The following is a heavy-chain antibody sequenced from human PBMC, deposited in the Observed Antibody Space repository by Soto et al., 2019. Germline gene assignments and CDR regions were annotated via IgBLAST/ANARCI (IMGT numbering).Heavy chain of an antibody. CDR1: GFSFDDFT. J-gene: IGHJ6*02. V-gene: IGHV3-43*01. CDR2: INWDGTAT. D-gene: IGHD2-2*01. CDR3: AKDFCSRTNCYPAHPMYHYYGMDV. Sequence: GGSLRLSCAASGFSFDDFTMHWVRQAPGKGLEWVSLINWDGTATYYTDSVKGRFTISRDNRKNSLYLQMNRLGPEDTALYYCAKDFCSRTNCYPAHPMYHYYGMDVWGQGTTVTVSS.